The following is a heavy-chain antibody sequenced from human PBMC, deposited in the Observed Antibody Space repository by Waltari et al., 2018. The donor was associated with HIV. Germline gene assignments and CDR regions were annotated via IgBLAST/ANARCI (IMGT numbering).Heavy chain of an antibody. CDR2: IKSKTDGGTT. Sequence: EVQLVESGGGLVKPGGSLRLSCAASGFTFSNAWMSWVRQAPGKGLEWVGRIKSKTDGGTTDYAAPVKGRFTISRDDSKNTLYLQMNSLKTEDTAVYYCTTDSEVTQGYFQHWGQGTLVTVSS. CDR1: GFTFSNAW. CDR3: TTDSEVTQGYFQH. D-gene: IGHD5-18*01. J-gene: IGHJ1*01. V-gene: IGHV3-15*01.